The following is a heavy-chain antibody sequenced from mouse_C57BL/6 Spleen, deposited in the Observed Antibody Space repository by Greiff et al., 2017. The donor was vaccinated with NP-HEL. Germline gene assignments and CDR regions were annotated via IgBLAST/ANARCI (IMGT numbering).Heavy chain of an antibody. Sequence: QVQLQQSGAELVKPGASVKLSCKASGYTFTEYTIHWVTQRSGQGLAWIGWFYPGSGSIKYNEKVKDKATLTADKSSSTVDMELSRLTSEDSAVYFCARHEDLDYAMDYWGQGTSVTVSS. V-gene: IGHV1-62-2*01. CDR3: ARHEDLDYAMDY. CDR2: FYPGSGSI. J-gene: IGHJ4*01. CDR1: GYTFTEYT.